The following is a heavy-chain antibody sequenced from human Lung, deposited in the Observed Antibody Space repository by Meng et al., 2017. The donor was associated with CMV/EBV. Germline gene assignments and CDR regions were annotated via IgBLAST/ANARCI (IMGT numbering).Heavy chain of an antibody. V-gene: IGHV1-69*13. CDR1: GGALSDYG. Sequence: SVKVSCKASGGALSDYGFSWVRQAPGRGLEWMGGILPVFGTANYPQQLQGRVTITADESANTIYLELSSLRFEDTAIYYCTRESLGGYCNGGGCYSDGMDVXGHRXTVTVSS. D-gene: IGHD2-15*01. CDR3: TRESLGGYCNGGGCYSDGMDV. J-gene: IGHJ6*02. CDR2: ILPVFGTA.